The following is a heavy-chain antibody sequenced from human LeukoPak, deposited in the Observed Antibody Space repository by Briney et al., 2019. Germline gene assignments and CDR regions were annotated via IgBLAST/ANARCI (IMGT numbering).Heavy chain of an antibody. J-gene: IGHJ6*02. CDR1: GGSISSYY. Sequence: KPSETLSLTCTVSGGSISSYYWSWIRQPPGKGLEWIGYIYYSGSTNYNPSLKSRVTISVDTSKNQFSLKLSSVTAADTAVYYCARHLTYYYGMDVWGQGTTVTVSS. CDR3: ARHLTYYYGMDV. V-gene: IGHV4-59*08. CDR2: IYYSGST.